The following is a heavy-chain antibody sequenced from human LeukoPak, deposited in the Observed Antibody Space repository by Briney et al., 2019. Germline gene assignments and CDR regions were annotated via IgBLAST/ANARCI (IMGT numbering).Heavy chain of an antibody. Sequence: GGSVRLSCAASGFNFSAYSMNWVRQAPGKGLEWVSYISTSGRTIYYADSVKGRFTISRDNAKNSLYMQMNSLRAEDTAVYYCARGYGSTSFYWGQGTLVTVSS. D-gene: IGHD5-18*01. CDR1: GFNFSAYS. V-gene: IGHV3-48*01. J-gene: IGHJ4*02. CDR3: ARGYGSTSFY. CDR2: ISTSGRTI.